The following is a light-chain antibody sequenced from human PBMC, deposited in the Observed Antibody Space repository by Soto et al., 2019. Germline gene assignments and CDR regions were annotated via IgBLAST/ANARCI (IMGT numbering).Light chain of an antibody. V-gene: IGLV2-23*01. J-gene: IGLJ1*01. Sequence: SVLTRPSSVSGSPGQSITISCTGTSSDVGSYNLVSWYQQHPGKAPKLMIYEGSKRPSGVSNRFSGSKSGNTASLTISGLQAEDEADYYCCSYAGSSTYVFGPGTKVTVL. CDR3: CSYAGSSTYV. CDR2: EGS. CDR1: SSDVGSYNL.